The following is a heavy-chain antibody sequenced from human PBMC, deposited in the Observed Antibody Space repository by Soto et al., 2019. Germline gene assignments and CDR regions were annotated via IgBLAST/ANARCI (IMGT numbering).Heavy chain of an antibody. CDR1: GFTFTSSA. CDR3: AASYYDFWSGSSALNDAFAI. J-gene: IGHJ3*02. CDR2: IVVGSGNT. Sequence: GASVKVSCKGSGFTFTSSAMQWVRQARGQRLEWIGWIVVGSGNTNYAQKFQERVTITRDMSTSTAYMELSSLRSEDTAVYYCAASYYDFWSGSSALNDAFAIWGQGTMVTVSS. D-gene: IGHD3-3*01. V-gene: IGHV1-58*02.